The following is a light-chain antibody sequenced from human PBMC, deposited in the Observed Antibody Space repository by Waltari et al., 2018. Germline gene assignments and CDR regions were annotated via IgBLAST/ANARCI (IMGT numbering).Light chain of an antibody. V-gene: IGLV2-8*01. CDR2: EVR. CDR3: SSYGGSNNLV. Sequence: SALTQPPPPSRSPGQSVTHPLPRTSTATCGFKFGLWYQQHPGKAPKLMLYEVRQRPSGVPDRFSGSKSGNTASLTVSGLQAEDEADYYCSSYGGSNNLVFGGGTKLTVL. CDR1: STATCGFKF. J-gene: IGLJ2*01.